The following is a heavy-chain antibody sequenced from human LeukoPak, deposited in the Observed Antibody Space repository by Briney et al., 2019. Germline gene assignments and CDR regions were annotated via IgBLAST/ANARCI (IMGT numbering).Heavy chain of an antibody. V-gene: IGHV4-39*02. CDR1: GGSISSSCYY. CDR3: AHETGTRDY. Sequence: KPSETLSLTCTVSGGSISSSCYYWGWIRQPPGKGLEWIGSNYYSEHTYYNPSLKGRVTISVDTTKNHFPLKLSSVTAADTAVYYCAHETGTRDYWVQETLVTVSS. J-gene: IGHJ4*02. CDR2: NYYSEHT. D-gene: IGHD1-7*01.